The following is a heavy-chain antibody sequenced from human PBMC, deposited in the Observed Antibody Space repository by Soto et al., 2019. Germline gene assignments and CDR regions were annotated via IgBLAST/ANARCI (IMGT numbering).Heavy chain of an antibody. CDR1: GYTFTSYG. CDR3: ARDGEHHYDYGDRPSLYYYGMDV. D-gene: IGHD4-17*01. CDR2: ISAYNGNT. V-gene: IGHV1-18*01. J-gene: IGHJ6*02. Sequence: ASVKVSCKASGYTFTSYGISWVRQAPGQGLEWMGWISAYNGNTSYAQKLQGRVTMTTDTSTSTAYMELRSLRSDDTAVYYCARDGEHHYDYGDRPSLYYYGMDVWGQGSTVTVSS.